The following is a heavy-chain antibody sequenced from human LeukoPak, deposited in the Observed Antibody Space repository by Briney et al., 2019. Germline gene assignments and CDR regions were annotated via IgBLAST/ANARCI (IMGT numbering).Heavy chain of an antibody. D-gene: IGHD3-3*01. V-gene: IGHV4-39*01. CDR2: IYYSGST. CDR1: GGSISNSNYY. CDR3: ARGRKYYDFWSGYPKPMDV. Sequence: SETLSLTCTVSGGSISNSNYYWVWIRQPPGKGLEWIGSIYYSGSTYYNPSLKSRVTISIDTSKNQFSLKLSSVTAADTAVYYCARGRKYYDFWSGYPKPMDVWGKGTTVTVSS. J-gene: IGHJ6*04.